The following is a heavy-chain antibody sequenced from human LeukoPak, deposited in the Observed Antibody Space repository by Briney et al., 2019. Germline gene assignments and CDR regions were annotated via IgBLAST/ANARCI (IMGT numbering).Heavy chain of an antibody. V-gene: IGHV4-39*01. J-gene: IGHJ5*02. CDR2: IYYSGST. Sequence: PSETLSLTCTVSGGSISSSSYYWGWIRQPPGKGLEWIGSIYYSGSTYYNPSLKSRVTISVDTSKNQFSLKLSSVTAADTAVYYCARQRGSSWFPNWFDPWGQGTLVTVSS. D-gene: IGHD6-13*01. CDR1: GGSISSSSYY. CDR3: ARQRGSSWFPNWFDP.